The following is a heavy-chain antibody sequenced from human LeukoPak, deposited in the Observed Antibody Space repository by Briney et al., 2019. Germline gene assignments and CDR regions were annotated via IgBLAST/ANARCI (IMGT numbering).Heavy chain of an antibody. CDR1: GFTFSSYW. Sequence: GGSLRLSCAASGFTFSSYWMSWVRQAPGKGLEWVANIKQDGSEKYYVDSVKGRFTISRDNAKDSVFLQMNGLRVDDTAVYYCARTYDFGRGPPGDAFDNWGQGTLVTVPS. CDR2: IKQDGSEK. J-gene: IGHJ3*02. CDR3: ARTYDFGRGPPGDAFDN. V-gene: IGHV3-7*01. D-gene: IGHD3-3*01.